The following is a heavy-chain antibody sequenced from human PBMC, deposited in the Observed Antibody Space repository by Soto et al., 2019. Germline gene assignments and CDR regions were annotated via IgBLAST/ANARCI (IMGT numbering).Heavy chain of an antibody. CDR3: ARGAEWDNWFDP. J-gene: IGHJ5*02. CDR2: MNPNSGNT. Sequence: GASVDVSCKASGYTFTSYEINWVRQATGQGLEWMGWMNPNSGNTGYAQKFQGRVTMTRNTSISTAYMELSSLRSEDTAVYYCARGAEWDNWFDPWGQGTLVTVSS. CDR1: GYTFTSYE. D-gene: IGHD1-26*01. V-gene: IGHV1-8*01.